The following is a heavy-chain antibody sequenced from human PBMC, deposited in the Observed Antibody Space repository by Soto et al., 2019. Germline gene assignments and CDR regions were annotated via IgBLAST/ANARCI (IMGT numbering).Heavy chain of an antibody. V-gene: IGHV4-34*09. CDR2: INHSGST. CDR1: GGSFSGYY. J-gene: IGHJ5*02. Sequence: SETLSLTCAVYGGSFSGYYWTWIRQPPGTGLEWIGEINHSGSTNYNPSLKSRVTISVDMSKNQFSLKLSSVTAADTAVYYCARDPGYYYESGDIQGWFDPWGQGTLVTVSS. CDR3: ARDPGYYYESGDIQGWFDP. D-gene: IGHD3-10*01.